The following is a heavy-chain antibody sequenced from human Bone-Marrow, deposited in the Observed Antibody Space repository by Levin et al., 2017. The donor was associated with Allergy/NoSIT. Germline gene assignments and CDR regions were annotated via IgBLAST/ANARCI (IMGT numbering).Heavy chain of an antibody. CDR3: ARDFYRARPTADRNYYYGMDV. Sequence: GESLKISCAASGFTFDDYGMSWVRQAPGKGLDWVSGINWNGGSTGYADSVKGRFTISRDNAKNSLYLQMNSLRAEDTALYHCARDFYRARPTADRNYYYGMDVWGQGTTVTVSS. J-gene: IGHJ6*02. CDR2: INWNGGST. V-gene: IGHV3-20*01. D-gene: IGHD6-6*01. CDR1: GFTFDDYG.